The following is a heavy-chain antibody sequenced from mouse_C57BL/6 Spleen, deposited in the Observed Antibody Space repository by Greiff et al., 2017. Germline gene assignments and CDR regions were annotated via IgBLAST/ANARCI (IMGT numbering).Heavy chain of an antibody. J-gene: IGHJ3*01. V-gene: IGHV1-64*01. CDR3: ARDDYGSSYWFAY. CDR2: IHPNSGST. Sequence: QVQLKQPGAELVKPGASVKLSCKASGYTFTSYWMHWVKQRPGQGLEWIGMIHPNSGSTNYNEKFKSKATLTVDKSSSTAYMQLSSLTSEDSAVYSCARDDYGSSYWFAYWGQGTLVTVSA. CDR1: GYTFTSYW. D-gene: IGHD1-1*01.